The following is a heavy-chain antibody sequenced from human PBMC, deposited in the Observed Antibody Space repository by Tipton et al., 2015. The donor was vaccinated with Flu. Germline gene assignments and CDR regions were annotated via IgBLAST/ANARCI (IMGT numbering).Heavy chain of an antibody. CDR1: GDSVSSNNAA. D-gene: IGHD1-20*01. V-gene: IGHV6-1*01. J-gene: IGHJ3*01. CDR3: ARDFVNWDDVFDDAFDF. CDR2: TYYRSKWYY. Sequence: PGLVKPSQTLSLTCAISGDSVSSNNAAWNWIRQSPSRGLEWLGRTYYRSKWYYDYATSVKGRITINPDTSENQFSLHLSAVTPEDTAVYYCARDFVNWDDVFDDAFDFWGQGTMVTVSS.